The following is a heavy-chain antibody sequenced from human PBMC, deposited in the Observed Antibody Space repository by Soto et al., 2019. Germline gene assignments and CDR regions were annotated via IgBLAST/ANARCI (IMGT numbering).Heavy chain of an antibody. CDR2: INCSGGST. J-gene: IGHJ4*02. Sequence: PGGTLSLSCTACGYTFSSYAMSWVRQAPGKGLEWVSAINCSGGSTYYAASVKGRFTNSTDHTKNTLYLKMNNRLAEDTAVYYCGKPHFSPLNAYDSSGYYHGPFDFWGQGTLVTVS. CDR1: GYTFSSYA. CDR3: GKPHFSPLNAYDSSGYYHGPFDF. V-gene: IGHV3-23*01. D-gene: IGHD3-22*01.